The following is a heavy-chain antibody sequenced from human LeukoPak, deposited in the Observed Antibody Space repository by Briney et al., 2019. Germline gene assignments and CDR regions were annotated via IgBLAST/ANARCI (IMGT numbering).Heavy chain of an antibody. D-gene: IGHD2-21*02. V-gene: IGHV1-2*02. CDR1: GNTLTGYY. Sequence: GASVKVSCKTSGNTLTGYYMHWVRQAPGQGLEWIGWINPKSGGTNYAQKFQGRVTMTRDTSISATYMELSRLTSDDTAVYYCARMIRVGYGDPFDYWGQGTPVTVSS. CDR2: INPKSGGT. CDR3: ARMIRVGYGDPFDY. J-gene: IGHJ4*02.